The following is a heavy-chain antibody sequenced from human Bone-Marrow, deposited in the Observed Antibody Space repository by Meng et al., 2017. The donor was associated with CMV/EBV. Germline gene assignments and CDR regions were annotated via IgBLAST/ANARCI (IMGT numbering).Heavy chain of an antibody. D-gene: IGHD2-2*01. V-gene: IGHV3-66*02. Sequence: GGSLRLSCAASGFTVSSNYMSWVRRAPGKGLEWVSVIYSGGSTYYADSVKGRFTISRDNSKNTLYLQMNSLRAEDTAVYYCARAPVVPAADTYYYYGMDVWAQGTTVTVPS. CDR1: GFTVSSNY. CDR2: IYSGGST. CDR3: ARAPVVPAADTYYYYGMDV. J-gene: IGHJ6*02.